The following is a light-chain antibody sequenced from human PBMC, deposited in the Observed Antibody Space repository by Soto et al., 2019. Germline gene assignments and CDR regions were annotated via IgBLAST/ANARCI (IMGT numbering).Light chain of an antibody. V-gene: IGLV2-23*01. J-gene: IGLJ2*01. Sequence: QSALTQPASVSGSPGQSITSSCTGTSSDVGSYNLVSWYQQHPGKAPKLMIYEGSKRPSGVSNRFSGSKSGNTASLTISGLQAEDEADYYCCSYAGSHVVFGGGTKLTVL. CDR1: SSDVGSYNL. CDR2: EGS. CDR3: CSYAGSHVV.